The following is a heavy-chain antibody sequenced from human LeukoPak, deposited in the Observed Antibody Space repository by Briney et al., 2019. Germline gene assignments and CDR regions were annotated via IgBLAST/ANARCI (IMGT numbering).Heavy chain of an antibody. CDR1: GFTFSSYS. Sequence: GGSLRLSCAASGFTFSSYSMNWVRQAPGKGLEWVSSISSSSTYIYYADSVKGRFTVSRDNAKNSLHLQMNSLRAEDTAVYYCARGDGDFDYWGQGTLVTVSS. CDR2: ISSSSTYI. V-gene: IGHV3-21*01. CDR3: ARGDGDFDY. J-gene: IGHJ4*02. D-gene: IGHD2-21*01.